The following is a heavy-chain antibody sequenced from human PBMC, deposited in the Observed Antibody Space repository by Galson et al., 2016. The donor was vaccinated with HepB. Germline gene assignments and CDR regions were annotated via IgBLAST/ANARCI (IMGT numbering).Heavy chain of an antibody. J-gene: IGHJ5*02. CDR1: GFSFSSYA. Sequence: SLRLSCAASGFSFSSYAMSWVRQAPGKGLEWISYISSSGDTIYYADSVRGRFTISRDNAKKSLDLQLNNLRAEDTAVYYCAREGDGEDGSTTHYDLWGQGTLVTVSS. CDR2: ISSSGDTI. CDR3: AREGDGEDGSTTHYDL. D-gene: IGHD3-10*01. V-gene: IGHV3-48*03.